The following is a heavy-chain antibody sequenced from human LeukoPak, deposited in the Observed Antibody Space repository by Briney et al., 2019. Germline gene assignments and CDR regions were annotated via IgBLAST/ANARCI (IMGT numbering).Heavy chain of an antibody. V-gene: IGHV4-59*01. D-gene: IGHD2-15*01. CDR2: IYYSGST. J-gene: IGHJ4*02. Sequence: PSETLSLTCTVSGGSISSYYWSWNRQPPGKGLEWIGYIYYSGSTNYNPSLKSRVTISVDTSKNQFSLKLSSVTAADTAVYYCARECSGGSCYKGVLDYWGQGTLVTVSS. CDR1: GGSISSYY. CDR3: ARECSGGSCYKGVLDY.